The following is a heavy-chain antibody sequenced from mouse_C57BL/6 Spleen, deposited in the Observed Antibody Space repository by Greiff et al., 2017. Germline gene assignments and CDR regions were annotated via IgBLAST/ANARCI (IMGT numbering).Heavy chain of an antibody. CDR1: GYTFTSYW. CDR3: ARWRDTVVAGDY. CDR2: IYPGSGST. D-gene: IGHD1-1*01. Sequence: QVQLQQPGAELVKPGASVKMSCKASGYTFTSYWITWVKQRPGQGLEWIGDIYPGSGSTNYNEKFKSKATLTVDTSSSTAYMQRSSLTSEDSAVYYCARWRDTVVAGDYWGQGTSVTVSS. V-gene: IGHV1-55*01. J-gene: IGHJ4*01.